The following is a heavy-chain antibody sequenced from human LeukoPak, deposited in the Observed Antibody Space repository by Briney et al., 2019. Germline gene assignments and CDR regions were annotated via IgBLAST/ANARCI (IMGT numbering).Heavy chain of an antibody. Sequence: GGSLRLSCAASGFTFSSYAMHWVRQAPGKGLEWVAVISYDGSNKYYADSVKGRFTISRDNSKNTLYLQMNSLRAEDTAVYYCAREIRYTASAFDYWGQGTLVTVSS. D-gene: IGHD2-2*02. J-gene: IGHJ4*02. CDR2: ISYDGSNK. CDR3: AREIRYTASAFDY. CDR1: GFTFSSYA. V-gene: IGHV3-30*04.